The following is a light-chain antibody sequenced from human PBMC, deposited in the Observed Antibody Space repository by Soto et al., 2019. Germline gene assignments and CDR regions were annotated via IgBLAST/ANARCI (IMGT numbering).Light chain of an antibody. J-gene: IGKJ1*01. V-gene: IGKV1-39*01. Sequence: DIQMTQSPYSLSASVGDRVTITCRASQSISDFLNWYQQKPGKAPKLLIYAASTLQSGVPSRFSGSGSGTDFTLTISSLEHEDFETYSCQQNYSTPPTLGQGTKVDIK. CDR2: AAS. CDR1: QSISDF. CDR3: QQNYSTPPT.